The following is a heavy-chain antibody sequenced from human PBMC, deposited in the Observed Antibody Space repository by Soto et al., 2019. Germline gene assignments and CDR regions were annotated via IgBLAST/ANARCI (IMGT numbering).Heavy chain of an antibody. D-gene: IGHD2-15*01. J-gene: IGHJ4*02. V-gene: IGHV2-5*02. CDR2: IYWDDDK. Sequence: SGPTLVNPTQTLTLTCTFSGFSLSTSGVGVGWIRQSPGKALEWLALIYWDDDKRYSPSLKRRLTITKGSSKNQVVLTMTNMDPVDKATYYCARIYCSGGSCYGNYFDYWGQGTLVTVSS. CDR1: GFSLSTSGVG. CDR3: ARIYCSGGSCYGNYFDY.